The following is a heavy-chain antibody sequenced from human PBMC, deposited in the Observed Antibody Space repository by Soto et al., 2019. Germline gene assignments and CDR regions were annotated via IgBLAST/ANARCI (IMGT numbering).Heavy chain of an antibody. Sequence: PGGSLRLSCAASGFTFSSYAMHWVRQAPGKGLEYVSAISSNGGSIYYGNSVKGRFTISRDNAKNSLYLQMNSLRAEDTAVYYCARDMPISTSGNYPYYFGYWGQGALVTVSS. D-gene: IGHD3-10*01. V-gene: IGHV3-64*01. CDR2: ISSNGGSI. J-gene: IGHJ4*02. CDR1: GFTFSSYA. CDR3: ARDMPISTSGNYPYYFGY.